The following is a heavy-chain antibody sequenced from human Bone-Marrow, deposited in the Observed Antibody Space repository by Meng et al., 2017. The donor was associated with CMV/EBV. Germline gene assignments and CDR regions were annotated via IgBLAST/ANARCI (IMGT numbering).Heavy chain of an antibody. CDR3: GGTDGRGMDV. CDR1: GFTFSSYE. J-gene: IGHJ6*02. CDR2: ISKGGPTI. V-gene: IGHV3-48*03. D-gene: IGHD2-8*01. Sequence: LSLTCAASGFTFSSYEMNWVRQAPGKGLEWVSYISKGGPTIYYADSVKGRFTISRDNAKNSLYLQMDSLRAEDTAVYYCGGTDGRGMDVWGQGTTVTVSS.